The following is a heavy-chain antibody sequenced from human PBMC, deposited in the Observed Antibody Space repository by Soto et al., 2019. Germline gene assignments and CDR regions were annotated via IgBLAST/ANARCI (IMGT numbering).Heavy chain of an antibody. CDR3: ARGGYGDY. D-gene: IGHD1-1*01. CDR1: GYAFTTYG. Sequence: QVHLVQSGAEVKKPGASVKVSCKGSGYAFTTYGITWVRQAPGQGLEWMGWISAHNGNTNYAQKLQGRVTVTRDTSTSTGYMELRSLRSGDPAVYYCARGGYGDYWGQGALVTVSS. V-gene: IGHV1-18*01. CDR2: ISAHNGNT. J-gene: IGHJ4*02.